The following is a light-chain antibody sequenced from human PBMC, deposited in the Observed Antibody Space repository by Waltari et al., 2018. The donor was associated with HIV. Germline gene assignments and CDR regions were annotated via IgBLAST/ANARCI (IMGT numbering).Light chain of an antibody. V-gene: IGKV1-5*03. Sequence: DIQMTQSPSTLSASVGDRIPITFRASQSVSSWLAWYQQKPGKVPQLLIYEASSLESGVPSRCSGSGYGTEFALTISSLQPDDFATYYCQQYNSFSWTFGQGTKVDIK. CDR2: EAS. CDR1: QSVSSW. J-gene: IGKJ1*01. CDR3: QQYNSFSWT.